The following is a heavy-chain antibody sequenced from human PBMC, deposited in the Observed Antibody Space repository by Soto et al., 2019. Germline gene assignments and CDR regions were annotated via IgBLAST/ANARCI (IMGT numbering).Heavy chain of an antibody. CDR2: INPIFGTA. CDR3: ARDSRGIDYGGTRDPGTHDTG. Sequence: EASVKVSCKASGYTFTSYYMHWVRQAPGQGLEWMGRINPIFGTASYAQKFQGRVTITADESTSTAYMELSSLRSEDTAVYYCARDSRGIDYGGTRDPGTHDTGWGQGTLVTVSS. V-gene: IGHV1-69*13. CDR1: GYTFTSYY. D-gene: IGHD4-17*01. J-gene: IGHJ4*02.